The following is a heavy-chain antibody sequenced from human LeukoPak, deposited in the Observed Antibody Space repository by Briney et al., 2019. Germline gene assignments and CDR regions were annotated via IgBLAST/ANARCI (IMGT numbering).Heavy chain of an antibody. Sequence: PGGSLRLSCSACGFTFSRYALLWVRQPPARELEYVSAISRNGGSKYYADSVKGRFTISRDNAKNTLYLQMSSLRAEDTAVYYCSGYCSSTSCYRGDFFDYWGQGTLVTVSS. V-gene: IGHV3-64D*06. CDR1: GFTFSRYA. CDR2: ISRNGGSK. D-gene: IGHD2-2*01. CDR3: SGYCSSTSCYRGDFFDY. J-gene: IGHJ4*02.